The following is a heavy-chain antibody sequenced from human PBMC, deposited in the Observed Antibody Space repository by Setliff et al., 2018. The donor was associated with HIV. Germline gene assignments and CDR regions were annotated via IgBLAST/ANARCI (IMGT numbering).Heavy chain of an antibody. CDR2: ISSTGDT. CDR1: GFTFIDYA. J-gene: IGHJ4*02. D-gene: IGHD4-17*01. Sequence: GGSLRLSCAASGFTFIDYAMSWVRQAPGKGLEWVSTISSTGDTDYADSLKGRFTISRDNSKDTLYLQMNSLRAEDTAVYYCAKFFGGYGDYMGFDYWGQGTLVTVSS. V-gene: IGHV3-23*01. CDR3: AKFFGGYGDYMGFDY.